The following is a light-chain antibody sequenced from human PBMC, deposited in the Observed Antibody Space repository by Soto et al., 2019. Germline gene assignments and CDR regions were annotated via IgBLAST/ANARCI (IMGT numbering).Light chain of an antibody. CDR1: KNDIGVYDF. V-gene: IGLV2-8*01. CDR2: EVV. CDR3: KSYAGSNTYV. J-gene: IGLJ1*01. Sequence: QSVLTQPPSASGSPGQSVTISCTGTKNDIGVYDFVSWYQHHPGKAPRLIIYEVVQRPSGVPDRFSGSKSGNTASLTVSGLPAADDADYFCKSYAGSNTYVFGSGTKVTVL.